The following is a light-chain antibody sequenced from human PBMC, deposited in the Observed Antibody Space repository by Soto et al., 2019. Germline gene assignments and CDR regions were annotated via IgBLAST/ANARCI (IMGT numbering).Light chain of an antibody. V-gene: IGKV1-6*01. CDR1: QGIRSD. CDR2: GAS. J-gene: IGKJ2*01. Sequence: AIQMTQSPSSRSASVGDRVTITCRASQGIRSDLGWYQQKPGKAPKFLIYGASSLQSSVPSRFSGSGSGTDFTLTISSLQPEDFATYYCLQDYNYPYTFGQGTKLEVK. CDR3: LQDYNYPYT.